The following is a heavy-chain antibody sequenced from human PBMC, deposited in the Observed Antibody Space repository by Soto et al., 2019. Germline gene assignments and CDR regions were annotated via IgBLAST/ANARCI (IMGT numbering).Heavy chain of an antibody. CDR3: ARADYGDPAPFDY. CDR2: IYYSGST. J-gene: IGHJ4*02. V-gene: IGHV4-39*01. D-gene: IGHD4-17*01. Sequence: TSETLSLTCTVSGGSISSSSYYWGWIRQPPGKGLEWIGSIYYSGSTYYNPSLKSRVTISVDTSKNQFSLKLSSVTAADTAVYYCARADYGDPAPFDYWGQGTLVTVSS. CDR1: GGSISSSSYY.